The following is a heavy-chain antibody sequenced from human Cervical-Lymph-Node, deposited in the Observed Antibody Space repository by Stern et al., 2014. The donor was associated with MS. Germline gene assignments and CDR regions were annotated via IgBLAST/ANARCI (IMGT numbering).Heavy chain of an antibody. CDR2: ISGSRSAI. CDR3: ARDHYDYIWGSYRYTENFFDF. CDR1: GFIFRNYG. V-gene: IGHV3-48*02. Sequence: EAQLVESGGGLVQPGGSLRLSCAASGFIFRNYGMNWVRQAPGKGLEWVAYISGSRSAIFYADSVKGRISVSRDNAKNSLHLQMTSLRDEDTAVYYCARDHYDYIWGSYRYTENFFDFWGQGTLVTVSP. D-gene: IGHD3-16*02. J-gene: IGHJ4*02.